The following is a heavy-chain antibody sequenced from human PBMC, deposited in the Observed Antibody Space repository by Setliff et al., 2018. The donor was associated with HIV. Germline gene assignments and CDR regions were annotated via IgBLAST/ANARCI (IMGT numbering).Heavy chain of an antibody. D-gene: IGHD6-19*01. CDR2: FDPEDGDT. CDR3: ARGYNPGYSSGWRFDF. CDR1: GYTLTELS. Sequence: ASVKVSCKVSGYTLTELSMHWVRQAPGKGLEWMGRFDPEDGDTIYAQKFQGRVTMTRTNSISTAYMELSSLRSEDTAVYFCARGYNPGYSSGWRFDFWGQGTLVT. V-gene: IGHV1-24*01. J-gene: IGHJ4*02.